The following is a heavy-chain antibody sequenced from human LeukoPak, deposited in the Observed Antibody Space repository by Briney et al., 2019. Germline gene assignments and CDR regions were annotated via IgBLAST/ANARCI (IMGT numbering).Heavy chain of an antibody. J-gene: IGHJ3*02. Sequence: GASVKVSCKASGYTFTSYAMHWVRQAPGQRLEWMGWINAGNGNTKYSQKFQGRVTITADESTSTAYMELSSLRSEDTAVYYCAREEGDAFDTWGQGTMVTVSS. CDR3: AREEGDAFDT. CDR2: INAGNGNT. CDR1: GYTFTSYA. V-gene: IGHV1-3*01.